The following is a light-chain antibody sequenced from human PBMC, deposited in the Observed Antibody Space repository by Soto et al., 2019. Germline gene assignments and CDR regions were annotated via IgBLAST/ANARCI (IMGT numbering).Light chain of an antibody. CDR3: QNYKNWTNIK. CDR2: HAT. CDR1: QSVDRS. V-gene: IGKV3-11*01. J-gene: IGKJ5*01. Sequence: EIILTQSPSTLSLSPGERATLSCRASQSVDRSLGWYQEKPGQAPRLLVYHATHRATGIPARFSGSGSGTDLTINIDSVEDDDFAVYYCQNYKNWTNIKFGQGTSMEIK.